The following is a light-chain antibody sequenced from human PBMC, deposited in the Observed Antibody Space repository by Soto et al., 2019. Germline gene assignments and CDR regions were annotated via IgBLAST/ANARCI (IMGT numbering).Light chain of an antibody. CDR2: EGS. V-gene: IGLV2-23*01. Sequence: QAVVTQPASVSGSPGQSITISCTGTSSDVGSYNLVSWYQQHPGKVPQLMIYEGSKRPSGVSNRFSGSKSGNTASLTISGLQAEDEADYYCCSYARGSTYVFGTGTKLTVL. J-gene: IGLJ1*01. CDR1: SSDVGSYNL. CDR3: CSYARGSTYV.